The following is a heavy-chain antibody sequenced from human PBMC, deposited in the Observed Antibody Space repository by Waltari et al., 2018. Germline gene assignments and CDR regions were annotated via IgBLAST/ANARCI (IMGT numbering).Heavy chain of an antibody. CDR1: GNTFNNCF. Sequence: QLPLVQSGAEVKKPGASVKISCMASGNTFNNCFLHWVRQAPGQGLEWMGENSQLGDRTYYPQRFRGRVTITRDTSTNTVYMDLSSLTSGDTAVYYCAREGTNAIDYKNFDYYGQGTLVNVSS. CDR2: NSQLGDRT. V-gene: IGHV1-46*02. D-gene: IGHD4-4*01. J-gene: IGHJ4*02. CDR3: AREGTNAIDYKNFDY.